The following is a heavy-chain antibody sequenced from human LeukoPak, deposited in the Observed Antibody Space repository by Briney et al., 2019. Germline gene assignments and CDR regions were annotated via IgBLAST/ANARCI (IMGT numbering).Heavy chain of an antibody. CDR2: ISGSGGST. D-gene: IGHD3-3*01. Sequence: GGSLRLSCAASGFTFSSYAMSWVRQAPGRGLEWVSAISGSGGSTYYADSVKGRFTISRDNSKNTLYLQMNSLSAEDTAVYYCAILRTIFGVVIYWGQGTLVTVSS. CDR3: AILRTIFGVVIY. V-gene: IGHV3-23*01. J-gene: IGHJ4*02. CDR1: GFTFSSYA.